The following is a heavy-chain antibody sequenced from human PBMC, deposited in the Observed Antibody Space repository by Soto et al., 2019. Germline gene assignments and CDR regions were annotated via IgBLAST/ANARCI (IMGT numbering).Heavy chain of an antibody. CDR3: AKDLGKVRGLSNSWFDP. CDR1: GFTFSSYG. CDR2: ISHDGSNK. Sequence: QVQLVESGGGVVQPGRSLRLSCAASGFTFSSYGMHWVRQAPGKGLEWVAVISHDGSNKYYADSVKGRSTISRDNSKNTLYLQMNSLRAEDTAVYYCAKDLGKVRGLSNSWFDPWGQGTLGTGPS. V-gene: IGHV3-30*18. J-gene: IGHJ5*01. D-gene: IGHD3-10*01.